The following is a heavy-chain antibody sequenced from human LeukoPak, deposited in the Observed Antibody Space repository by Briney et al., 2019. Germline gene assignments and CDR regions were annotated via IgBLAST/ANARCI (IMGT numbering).Heavy chain of an antibody. V-gene: IGHV4-61*01. CDR1: GGSVSSGSYY. CDR3: ARDVAGDAVDY. Sequence: SETLSLTCTVSGGSVSSGSYYWSWIRQPPGRGLEWIGYIYYSGSTNYNPSLKSRVTISVDTSKNQFSLKLSSVTAADTAVYYCARDVAGDAVDYWGQGTLVTVSS. CDR2: IYYSGST. D-gene: IGHD4-17*01. J-gene: IGHJ4*02.